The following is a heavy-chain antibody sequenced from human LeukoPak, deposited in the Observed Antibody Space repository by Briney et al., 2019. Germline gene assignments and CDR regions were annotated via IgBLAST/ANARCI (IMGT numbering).Heavy chain of an antibody. Sequence: KAGGSLRLSCAASGFTFSDYYMSWIRQAPGKGLEWVSSISSSSSYIYYADSVKGRFTISRDNAKNSLYLQMNSLRAEDTAVYYCARMDYDSSGYFDYWGQGTLVTVSS. CDR3: ARMDYDSSGYFDY. CDR1: GFTFSDYY. J-gene: IGHJ4*02. D-gene: IGHD3-22*01. CDR2: ISSSSSYI. V-gene: IGHV3-11*06.